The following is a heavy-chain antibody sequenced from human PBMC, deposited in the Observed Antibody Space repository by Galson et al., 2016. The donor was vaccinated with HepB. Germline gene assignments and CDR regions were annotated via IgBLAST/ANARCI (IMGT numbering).Heavy chain of an antibody. Sequence: SLRLSCAASGFIFSDYAMYWVRQTPGRGLEWLAVISFDGNNEDHADSVKGRFTTSRDNSKNTLYLQMNSVRLEDTAVYYCARDFGQSLAPGGATFDYWGQGTLVTVSS. V-gene: IGHV3-30*04. CDR2: ISFDGNNE. J-gene: IGHJ4*02. D-gene: IGHD6-13*01. CDR3: ARDFGQSLAPGGATFDY. CDR1: GFIFSDYA.